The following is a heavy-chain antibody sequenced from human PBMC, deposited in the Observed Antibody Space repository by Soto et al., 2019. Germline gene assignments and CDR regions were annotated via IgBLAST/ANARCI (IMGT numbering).Heavy chain of an antibody. D-gene: IGHD5-12*01. CDR2: ISGSGDTT. J-gene: IGHJ4*02. CDR1: GFTFSTYA. Sequence: EVQLLESGGGLVQPGGSLRLSCAASGFTFSTYAMSWVRQAPGKGLEWVSTISGSGDTTYYVDSVKGRFTISRDSSKNTLELQMNSLRAADTAVYYCATTHGYPYYFDYWGQGTLVTVSS. CDR3: ATTHGYPYYFDY. V-gene: IGHV3-23*01.